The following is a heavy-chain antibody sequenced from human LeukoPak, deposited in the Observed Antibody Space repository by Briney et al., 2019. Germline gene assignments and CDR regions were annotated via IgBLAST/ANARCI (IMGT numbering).Heavy chain of an antibody. V-gene: IGHV3-9*01. Sequence: GGSLRLSCAASGFTLDDYAMHCVRHAPGKGLEWVSGISWNSGSIGYADSVKGRFTISRDNAKNSLYLQMNSLRAKDTALYYCAKDSSAAAAGFTLADYWGQGTLVTVSS. CDR3: AKDSSAAAAGFTLADY. CDR2: ISWNSGSI. D-gene: IGHD6-13*01. J-gene: IGHJ4*02. CDR1: GFTLDDYA.